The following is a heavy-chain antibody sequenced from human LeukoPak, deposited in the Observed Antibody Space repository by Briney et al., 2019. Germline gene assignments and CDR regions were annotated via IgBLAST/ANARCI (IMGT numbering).Heavy chain of an antibody. CDR2: INPNSGGT. V-gene: IGHV1-2*02. CDR1: GYTFTGYY. CDR3: ARGPPWNYYYYMDV. D-gene: IGHD5-12*01. J-gene: IGHJ6*03. Sequence: GASVKVSCKASGYTFTGYYMHWVRQAPGPGLEWMGWINPNSGGTNYAQKFQGRVTMTRDTSISTAYMELSRLRSDDTAVYYCARGPPWNYYYYMDVWGKGTTVTVSS.